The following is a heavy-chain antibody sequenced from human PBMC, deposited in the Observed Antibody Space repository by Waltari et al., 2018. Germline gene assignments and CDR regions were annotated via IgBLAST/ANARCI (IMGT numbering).Heavy chain of an antibody. V-gene: IGHV3-30*02. CDR1: GFTFSSYG. D-gene: IGHD2-2*01. CDR2: IRYDGSKK. J-gene: IGHJ4*02. CDR3: AKVGGYCSSTSCTNFDY. Sequence: QVQLVESGGGVVQPGGSLRLSCAASGFTFSSYGMHWVRQAPGKGLEWVALIRYDGSKKYYADSVKGRFIISRDNSKNTLYLQMNSRRAEDTAVYYCAKVGGYCSSTSCTNFDYWGQGTLVTVAS.